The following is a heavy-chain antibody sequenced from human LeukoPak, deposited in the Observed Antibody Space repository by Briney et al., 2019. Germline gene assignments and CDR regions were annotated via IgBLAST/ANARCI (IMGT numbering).Heavy chain of an antibody. J-gene: IGHJ6*03. Sequence: ASVKVSCKASGYTFTSYDINWVRQATGQGLEWMGWMNPNSGNTGYAQKFQGRVTITRNTSISTAYMELSSLRSEDTAVYYCARGNVGDYYDFWSGYPNYYYYYYMDVWGKGTTVTVSS. CDR3: ARGNVGDYYDFWSGYPNYYYYYYMDV. V-gene: IGHV1-8*03. CDR1: GYTFTSYD. CDR2: MNPNSGNT. D-gene: IGHD3-3*01.